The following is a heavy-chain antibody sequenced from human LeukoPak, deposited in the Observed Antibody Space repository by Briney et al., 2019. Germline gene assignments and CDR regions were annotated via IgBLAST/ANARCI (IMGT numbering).Heavy chain of an antibody. V-gene: IGHV3-23*01. Sequence: GGSLRLSCAASGFTFSSYSMSWVRQAPGKGLEWVSAISGSGGSTYYADSVKGRFTISRDNSKNTLYLQMNSLRAEDTAVYYCAKGYSSSHYYFDYWGQGTLVTVSS. D-gene: IGHD6-13*01. CDR3: AKGYSSSHYYFDY. CDR1: GFTFSSYS. J-gene: IGHJ4*02. CDR2: ISGSGGST.